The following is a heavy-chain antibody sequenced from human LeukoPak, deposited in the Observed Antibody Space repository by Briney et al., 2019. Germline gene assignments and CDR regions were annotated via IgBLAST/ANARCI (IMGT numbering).Heavy chain of an antibody. J-gene: IGHJ4*02. CDR1: GFTVSSNH. D-gene: IGHD1-1*01. V-gene: IGHV3-53*01. Sequence: GGSLRLSCAASGFTVSSNHMSWVRQAPGKGLEWVSVIYSGGSTDYADSVKGRFTISRDILKNTLYLQMNSLRAEDTAVYYCARGPAGYNWGQGTLVTVSS. CDR2: IYSGGST. CDR3: ARGPAGYN.